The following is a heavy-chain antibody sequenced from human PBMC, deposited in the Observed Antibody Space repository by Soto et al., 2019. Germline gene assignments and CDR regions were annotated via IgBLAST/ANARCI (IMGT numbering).Heavy chain of an antibody. V-gene: IGHV4-34*01. J-gene: IGHJ6*02. CDR3: ARLYRGRGYSYFPPDPYYYYYVMDV. Sequence: SETLSLTCAVYGGSFSGYYWSWIRQPPGKGLEWIGEINHSGSTNYNPSLKSRVTISVDTSKNQFSLKLSSVTAADTAVYYCARLYRGRGYSYFPPDPYYYYYVMDVRGQGSSVTGSS. CDR2: INHSGST. D-gene: IGHD5-18*01. CDR1: GGSFSGYY.